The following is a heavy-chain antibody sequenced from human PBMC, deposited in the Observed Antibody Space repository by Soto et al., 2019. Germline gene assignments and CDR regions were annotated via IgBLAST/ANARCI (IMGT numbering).Heavy chain of an antibody. V-gene: IGHV3-21*01. CDR1: GFTFSSYS. CDR3: ARTGIAAAGTSGYFDY. Sequence: EVQLVESGGGLVKPGGSLRLSCAASGFTFSSYSMNWVRQAPGKGLEWVSSISSSSSYIYYADSVKGRFTIARDNAKNSLYLQMNSLRAEATAVYYCARTGIAAAGTSGYFDYWGQGTLVTVSS. D-gene: IGHD6-13*01. CDR2: ISSSSSYI. J-gene: IGHJ4*02.